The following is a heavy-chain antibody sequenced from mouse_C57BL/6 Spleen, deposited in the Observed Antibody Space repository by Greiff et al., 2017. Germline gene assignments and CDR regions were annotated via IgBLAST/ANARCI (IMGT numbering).Heavy chain of an antibody. V-gene: IGHV1-19*01. CDR3: ARSGQLRLAWFAY. D-gene: IGHD3-2*02. Sequence: VQLQQSGPVLVKPGASVKMSCKASGYTFTDYYMNWVKQSHGKSLEWIGVINPYNGGTSYNQKFKGKATLTVDKSSSTAYMELNSLTSEDSAVYYCARSGQLRLAWFAYWGQGTLVTVSA. J-gene: IGHJ3*01. CDR1: GYTFTDYY. CDR2: INPYNGGT.